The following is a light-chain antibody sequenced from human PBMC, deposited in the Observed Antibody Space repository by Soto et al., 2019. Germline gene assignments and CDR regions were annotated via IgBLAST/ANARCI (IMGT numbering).Light chain of an antibody. CDR1: LGINTG. Sequence: AIPLTQSPSSLSASVGDRVTITCRASLGINTGVAWYQQKPGKSPKLLIYETSNLASGVSFRFSGTGYETQFSLTIDGLQPEDFATYHCQQFSAYPLTFGGGTKVEIK. CDR3: QQFSAYPLT. J-gene: IGKJ4*01. V-gene: IGKV1-13*02. CDR2: ETS.